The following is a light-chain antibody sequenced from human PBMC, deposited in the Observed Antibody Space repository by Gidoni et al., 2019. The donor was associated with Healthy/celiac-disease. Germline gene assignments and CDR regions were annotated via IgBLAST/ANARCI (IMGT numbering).Light chain of an antibody. Sequence: GDRVTITCRASQSISSWLAWYQQKPGKAPKLLIYDASSLESGVPSRVSGSGSGTEFTLTISSLQPDDFATYYGQQYNSYWTFGQGTKLEIK. CDR1: QSISSW. CDR3: QQYNSYWT. CDR2: DAS. V-gene: IGKV1-5*01. J-gene: IGKJ1*01.